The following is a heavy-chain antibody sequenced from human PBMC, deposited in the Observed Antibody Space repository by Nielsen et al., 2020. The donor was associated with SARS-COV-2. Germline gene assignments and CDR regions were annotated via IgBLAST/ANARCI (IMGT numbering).Heavy chain of an antibody. CDR2: INHSGST. CDR3: ARVGRRFGESP. D-gene: IGHD3-10*01. CDR1: GGSFSGYY. J-gene: IGHJ5*02. Sequence: SETLSLTCAVYGGSFSGYYWSWIRQPPGKGLEWIGEINHSGSTNYNPSLKSRVTISVDTSKNQFSLKPSSVTAADTAVYYCARVGRRFGESPWGQGTLVTVSS. V-gene: IGHV4-34*01.